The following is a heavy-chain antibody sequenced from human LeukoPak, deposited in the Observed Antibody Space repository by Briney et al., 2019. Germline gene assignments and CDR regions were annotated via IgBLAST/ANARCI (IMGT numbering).Heavy chain of an antibody. CDR3: AKDSSGWYSSFDY. Sequence: GGSLRLSCVASGFTFSSSAMGWVRQAPGKGLEWVSTISAGGGTTYYADSVKGRFTISRDNSRNTLYLQTNSLRAEDTAVYYCAKDSSGWYSSFDYWGQGTLVTVSS. J-gene: IGHJ4*02. CDR1: GFTFSSSA. D-gene: IGHD6-19*01. V-gene: IGHV3-23*01. CDR2: ISAGGGTT.